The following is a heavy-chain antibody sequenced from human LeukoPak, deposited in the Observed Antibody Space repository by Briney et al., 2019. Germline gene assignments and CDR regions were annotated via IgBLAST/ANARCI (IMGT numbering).Heavy chain of an antibody. Sequence: SVKVSCKASGGTFSSYAISWVRQAPGQGLEWMGRIIPIFGIANYAQKFQGRVTITADKSTSTAYTELSSLRSEDTAVYYCARDQPSSGIVATTMYYFDYWGQGTLVTVSS. CDR3: ARDQPSSGIVATTMYYFDY. V-gene: IGHV1-69*04. J-gene: IGHJ4*02. D-gene: IGHD5-12*01. CDR1: GGTFSSYA. CDR2: IIPIFGIA.